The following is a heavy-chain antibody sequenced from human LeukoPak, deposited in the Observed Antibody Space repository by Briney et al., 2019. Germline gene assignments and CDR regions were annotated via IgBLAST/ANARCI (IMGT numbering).Heavy chain of an antibody. CDR1: GGSISSSSYY. V-gene: IGHV4-39*01. Sequence: KPSETLSLTRTVSGGSISSSSYYWGWIRQPPGKGLEWIGSIYYTGTTYYKPSLKSRVSISVDRSKNRISLSLSSVTAADTAVYYCARQTPLVGATPLYYYYYMDVWGKGTTVTVSS. CDR2: IYYTGTT. J-gene: IGHJ6*03. D-gene: IGHD1-26*01. CDR3: ARQTPLVGATPLYYYYYMDV.